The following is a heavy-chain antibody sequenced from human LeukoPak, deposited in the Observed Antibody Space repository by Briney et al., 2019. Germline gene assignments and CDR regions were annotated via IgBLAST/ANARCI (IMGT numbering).Heavy chain of an antibody. Sequence: GASVKVSCKASGYAFTDYYMHWVRQAPGQGLEWMGWINPNSGTNYAQKFQGRATMTGDTSISTAYMELTRLTSDDTAVYYCARNRWMDYWGQGTLVTVSS. CDR3: ARNRWMDY. CDR2: INPNSGT. D-gene: IGHD1-1*01. V-gene: IGHV1-2*02. J-gene: IGHJ4*02. CDR1: GYAFTDYY.